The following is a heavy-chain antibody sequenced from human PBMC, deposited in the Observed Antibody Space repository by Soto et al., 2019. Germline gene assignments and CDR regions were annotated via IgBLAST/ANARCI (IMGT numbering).Heavy chain of an antibody. Sequence: ASVKVSCKASGYTFTIYGISWVLQAPGQGLEWMGWISAYNGNTNYAQKLQGRVTMTTDTSTSTAYMELRSLRSDDTAVYYCARDLRRTAIGNSGDWGQGTRVTVAS. V-gene: IGHV1-18*01. CDR3: ARDLRRTAIGNSGD. J-gene: IGHJ4*02. CDR1: GYTFTIYG. D-gene: IGHD3-16*01. CDR2: ISAYNGNT.